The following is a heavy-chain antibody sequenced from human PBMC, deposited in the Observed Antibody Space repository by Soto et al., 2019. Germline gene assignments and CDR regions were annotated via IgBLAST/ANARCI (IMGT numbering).Heavy chain of an antibody. CDR1: EFTFSSYS. V-gene: IGHV3-21*01. CDR2: ISSSSSYI. J-gene: IGHJ5*02. Sequence: GGSLRLSCSASEFTFSSYSMNWVRQAPGKGLEWVSSISSSSSYIYYADSVKGRFTISRDNAKNSLYLQMNSLRAEDTAVYYCARDVRASPAPNWFDPWGQGTLVTVSS. CDR3: ARDVRASPAPNWFDP.